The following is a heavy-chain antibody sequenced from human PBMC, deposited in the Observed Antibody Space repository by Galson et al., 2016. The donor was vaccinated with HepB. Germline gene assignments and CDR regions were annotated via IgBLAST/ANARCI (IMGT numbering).Heavy chain of an antibody. CDR2: LYYSGNT. V-gene: IGHV4-31*03. CDR1: GGSFSSDGYY. D-gene: IGHD2/OR15-2a*01. J-gene: IGHJ3*02. CDR3: ARVLTRYFGEIDI. Sequence: TLSLTCTVSGGSFSSDGYYWSWIRQHPGKGLEWIGYLYYSGNTYYNPSLKSRVTIAVDASTDQFSLKLISVTAADSAVYYCARVLTRYFGEIDIWGQGTMVTVSS.